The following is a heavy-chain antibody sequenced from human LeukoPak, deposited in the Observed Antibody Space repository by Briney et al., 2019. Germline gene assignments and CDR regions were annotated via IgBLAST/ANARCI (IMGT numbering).Heavy chain of an antibody. V-gene: IGHV3-33*01. CDR3: ARGYCSGGSCYYCYYYMDV. D-gene: IGHD2-15*01. CDR1: GFTFSSYG. Sequence: PGGSLRLSCAASGFTFSSYGMNWVRQAPGKGLEWVAVIWYDGSNKYYADSVKGRFTISRDNSKNTLYLQMNSLRAEDTAVYYCARGYCSGGSCYYCYYYMDVWGKGTTVTVSS. CDR2: IWYDGSNK. J-gene: IGHJ6*03.